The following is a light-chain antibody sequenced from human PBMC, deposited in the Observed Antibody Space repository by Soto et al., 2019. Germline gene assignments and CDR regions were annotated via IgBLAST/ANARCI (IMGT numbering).Light chain of an antibody. J-gene: IGKJ1*01. CDR2: GAS. CDR3: QQYNNWPRT. V-gene: IGKV3-15*01. Sequence: EIVLTQSSATLSLSPGERATLSCRASQSVTSNALAWYQQKPGQAPRLLIYGASTRATGIPARFSGSGSGTEFTLTISSLQSEDFAVYYCQQYNNWPRTFGQGTKVEIK. CDR1: QSVTSN.